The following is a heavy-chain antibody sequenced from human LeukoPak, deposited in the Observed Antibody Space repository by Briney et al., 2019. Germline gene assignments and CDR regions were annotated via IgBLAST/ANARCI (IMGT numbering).Heavy chain of an antibody. J-gene: IGHJ5*02. D-gene: IGHD6-13*01. CDR2: IGGSGSPT. CDR3: AKGGIAWYGYDL. Sequence: PGGSLRLSCVASGFTLSTYGMSWVRQAPGKGRQWVSAIGGSGSPTYYADSVRGRFTISRDNSKSTLYLQMNSLRVEDTAVYYCAKGGIAWYGYDLWGQGTLVTVSS. CDR1: GFTLSTYG. V-gene: IGHV3-23*01.